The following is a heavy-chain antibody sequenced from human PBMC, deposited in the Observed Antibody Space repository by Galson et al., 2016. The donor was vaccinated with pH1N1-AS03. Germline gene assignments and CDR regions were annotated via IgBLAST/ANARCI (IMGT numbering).Heavy chain of an antibody. V-gene: IGHV5-51*01. CDR1: GYTFTNSW. J-gene: IGHJ4*02. D-gene: IGHD6-25*01. CDR3: ARHNEAATLSSPSDY. Sequence: QSGAEVKKHGESLKISCKTSGYTFTNSWIAWVRQMPGKGLEWMGFIHPIDSDTRYNPSFQGQVTISADKSINTAYLQWSSLKASDTAIYYSARHNEAATLSSPSDYWGQGTLVTVSS. CDR2: IHPIDSDT.